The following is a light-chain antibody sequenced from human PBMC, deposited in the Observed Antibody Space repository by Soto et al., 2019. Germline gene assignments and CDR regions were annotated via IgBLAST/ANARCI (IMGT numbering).Light chain of an antibody. CDR1: QILLHSNGYNF. CDR3: MQALHSPRT. CDR2: LGS. Sequence: DIVMAQSPLSLPVTPGEAPSIPLRPRQILLHSNGYNFLDWYLQKPGQSPQILINLGSNRSSGVPDRFSGSGSGTDFTLKISRVEAEDVGVYSCMQALHSPRTFGKGTKVDIK. V-gene: IGKV2-28*01. J-gene: IGKJ1*01.